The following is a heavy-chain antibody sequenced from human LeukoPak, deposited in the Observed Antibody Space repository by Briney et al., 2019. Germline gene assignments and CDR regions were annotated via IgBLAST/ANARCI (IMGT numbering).Heavy chain of an antibody. CDR1: GGSFSGYY. Sequence: SETLSLTCAVYGGSFSGYYWSWIRQPPGKGLEWIGEINHSGSTNYNPSLKRRVTISVDTSKNQFSLKLSSVTAADTAVYYCARGRDYYFDSWGQGTLVTVSS. CDR3: ARGRDYYFDS. J-gene: IGHJ4*02. CDR2: INHSGST. V-gene: IGHV4-34*01.